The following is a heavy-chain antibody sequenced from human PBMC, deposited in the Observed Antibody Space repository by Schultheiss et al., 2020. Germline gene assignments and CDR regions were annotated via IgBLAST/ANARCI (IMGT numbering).Heavy chain of an antibody. D-gene: IGHD6-6*01. CDR2: IYTSGSI. V-gene: IGHV4-4*07. CDR3: ARLAQYSSHFDY. J-gene: IGHJ4*02. Sequence: SETLSLTCTVSGGSISSYYWSWIRQPAGKGLEWIGRIYTSGSINFNPSLKSRVSIAIDMAKRELTLKLSSVTAADTAVYYCARLAQYSSHFDYWGRGTVVTVSS. CDR1: GGSISSYY.